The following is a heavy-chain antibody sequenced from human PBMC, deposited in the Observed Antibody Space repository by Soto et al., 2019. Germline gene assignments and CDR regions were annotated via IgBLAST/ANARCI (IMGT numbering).Heavy chain of an antibody. V-gene: IGHV1-69*08. D-gene: IGHD3-3*01. CDR3: ARDRITTRGDAFDL. CDR2: IIPIPDIT. J-gene: IGHJ3*01. Sequence: QVQLVQSGAEVKKPGSSVKVSCKAPGGTFCTYIISWVRQAPGQGLEWMGRIIPIPDITDNAQKFQGRVTFSADKAASTAYRELSSLRSEDTAVYYCARDRITTRGDAFDLWGQGTMVTVAS. CDR1: GGTFCTYI.